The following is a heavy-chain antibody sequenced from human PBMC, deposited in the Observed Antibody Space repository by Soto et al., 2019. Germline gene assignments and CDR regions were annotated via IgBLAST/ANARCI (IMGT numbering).Heavy chain of an antibody. J-gene: IGHJ4*02. CDR3: ARARRGLTMVRGVCEY. Sequence: QVQLVQSGAEVKKPGSSVKVSCKASGGTFSIYAISWVRQAPGQGLEWMGGIIPIFGTAYYAQKFQGRVTITADESTSTADMELSSLRSEDTAVYYCARARRGLTMVRGVCEYWGQGTLVTVSS. V-gene: IGHV1-69*01. CDR2: IIPIFGTA. CDR1: GGTFSIYA. D-gene: IGHD3-10*01.